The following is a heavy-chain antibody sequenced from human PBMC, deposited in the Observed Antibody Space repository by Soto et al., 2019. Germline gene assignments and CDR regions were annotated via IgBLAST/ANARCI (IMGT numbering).Heavy chain of an antibody. CDR1: GVSISSSNW. Sequence: PSETLSLTCAVSGVSISSSNWWSWVRQPPGKGLEWIGEIYHSGSTNYNPSLKSRVTISVDKSKNQFSLKLSSVTAADTAVYYCARDQRHAVAAAGPTYYYYGMDVWGQGTTVTVSS. CDR2: IYHSGST. D-gene: IGHD6-13*01. V-gene: IGHV4-4*02. CDR3: ARDQRHAVAAAGPTYYYYGMDV. J-gene: IGHJ6*02.